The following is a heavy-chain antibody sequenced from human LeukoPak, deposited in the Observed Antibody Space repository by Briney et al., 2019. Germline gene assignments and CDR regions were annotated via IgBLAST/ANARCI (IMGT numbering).Heavy chain of an antibody. Sequence: GGSLRLSCAASGFTFSSYSMNWVRQAPGKGLEWVSYISSSSSTIYYADSVKGRFTISRDNAKNSLYLQMNSLRAEDTAVYYCAREGIAAVGEHWGQGTLVTVSS. J-gene: IGHJ1*01. D-gene: IGHD6-13*01. V-gene: IGHV3-48*01. CDR3: AREGIAAVGEH. CDR2: ISSSSSTI. CDR1: GFTFSSYS.